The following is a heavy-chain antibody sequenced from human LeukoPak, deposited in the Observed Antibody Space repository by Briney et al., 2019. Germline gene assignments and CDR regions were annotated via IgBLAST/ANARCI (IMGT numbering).Heavy chain of an antibody. CDR1: GGTFSSYA. CDR3: ARDPSRFYDILTGSFGYYYYMDV. V-gene: IGHV1-2*02. Sequence: GASVKVSCKASGGTFSSYAISWVRQAPGQGLEWMGWINPNSGGTNYAQKFQGRVTMTRDTSISTAYMELSRLRSDDTAVYYCARDPSRFYDILTGSFGYYYYMDVWGKGTTVTVSS. CDR2: INPNSGGT. J-gene: IGHJ6*03. D-gene: IGHD3-9*01.